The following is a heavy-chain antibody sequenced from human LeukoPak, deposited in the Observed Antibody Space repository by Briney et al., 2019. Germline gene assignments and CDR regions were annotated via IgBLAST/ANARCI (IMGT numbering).Heavy chain of an antibody. Sequence: PGGSLRLSCAASGFTFSSYGMNWVRQAPGKGLEWVSYISSSGSTIYYADSVKGRFTISRDNAKNSLYLQMNSLRAEDTAVYYCAKPAISSRGWYYDYWGQGTLVTVSS. CDR2: ISSSGSTI. D-gene: IGHD6-19*01. J-gene: IGHJ4*02. CDR3: AKPAISSRGWYYDY. V-gene: IGHV3-48*04. CDR1: GFTFSSYG.